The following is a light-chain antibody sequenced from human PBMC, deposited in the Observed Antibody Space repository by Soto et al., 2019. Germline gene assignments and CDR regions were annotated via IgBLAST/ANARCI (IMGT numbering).Light chain of an antibody. J-gene: IGLJ1*01. Sequence: QSALTKPLSVSGSPGQSVTISCTGTSSDVGGYNYVSWYQKHPGKAPKLMIYDVSNRPSGVPDRFSGSKSGKTDSLTISGFQAEDEADSYCCSYAGSYTSYVFGTGTKVTVL. CDR3: CSYAGSYTSYV. V-gene: IGLV2-11*01. CDR1: SSDVGGYNY. CDR2: DVS.